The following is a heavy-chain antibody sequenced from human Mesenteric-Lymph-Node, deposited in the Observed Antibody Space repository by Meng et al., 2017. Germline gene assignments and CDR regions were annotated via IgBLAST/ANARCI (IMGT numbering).Heavy chain of an antibody. V-gene: IGHV4-4*02. J-gene: IGHJ4*02. CDR1: GDSISSDIW. CDR2: VYHRGDT. D-gene: IGHD1-1*01. Sequence: QWKLQESGPGLVKPSGTLSLTCTVSGDSISSDIWWSWVRQPPGKGLEWIGEVYHRGDTNYNPSLKSRVVISVDRSKNQFSLNLSSVTAADTAVYYCGRDQGRQLINHWGQGTLVTVSS. CDR3: GRDQGRQLINH.